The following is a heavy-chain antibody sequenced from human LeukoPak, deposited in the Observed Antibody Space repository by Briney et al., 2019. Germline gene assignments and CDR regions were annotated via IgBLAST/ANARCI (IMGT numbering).Heavy chain of an antibody. CDR2: INHSGST. CDR3: ARATVNSSGWYTRAPLDY. D-gene: IGHD6-19*01. V-gene: IGHV4-34*01. CDR1: GFTFSSYW. Sequence: LRLSCAASGFTFSSYWMSWVRQPPGKGLEWIGEINHSGSTNYNPSLKSRVTISVDTSKNQFSLKLSSVTAADTAVYYCARATVNSSGWYTRAPLDYWGQGTLVTVSS. J-gene: IGHJ4*02.